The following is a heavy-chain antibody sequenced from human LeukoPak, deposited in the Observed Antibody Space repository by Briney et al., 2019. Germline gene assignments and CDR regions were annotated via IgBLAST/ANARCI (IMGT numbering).Heavy chain of an antibody. V-gene: IGHV3-23*01. CDR2: ISGRGDST. CDR3: TRRSGDYVWGSYRYTGDFDY. Sequence: GGSLRLSCAASGFIVSGDFMSWVRQAPGKGLEWVSGISGRGDSTYYADSVKGRFTISRDNSQNTLYLQLNSLRAEDTAVYYCTRRSGDYVWGSYRYTGDFDYWGQGTLVTVSS. J-gene: IGHJ4*02. CDR1: GFIVSGDF. D-gene: IGHD3-16*02.